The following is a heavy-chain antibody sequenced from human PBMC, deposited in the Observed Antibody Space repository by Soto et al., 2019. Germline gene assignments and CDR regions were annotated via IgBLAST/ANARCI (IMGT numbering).Heavy chain of an antibody. V-gene: IGHV4-39*01. J-gene: IGHJ5*02. CDR2: IYYSGST. CDR3: ARQSLKITMVRGVSLNWFDP. CDR1: GGSMSRSGYY. D-gene: IGHD3-10*01. Sequence: SEAWSVTCSGSGGSMSRSGYYWGWIRQPPGKGLEWIGSIYYSGSTYYNPSLKSRVTISVDTSKNQFSLKLSSVTAADTAVYYWARQSLKITMVRGVSLNWFDPWGQG.